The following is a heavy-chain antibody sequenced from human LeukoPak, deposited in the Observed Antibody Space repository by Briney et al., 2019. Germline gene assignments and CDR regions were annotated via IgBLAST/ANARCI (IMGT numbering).Heavy chain of an antibody. V-gene: IGHV4-59*08. Sequence: PSETLSFTCSVSGGSIGDYYWSWLRQPPGKGLEWIGYISYTGSTSYYPSLKSRVTISIDTYRKKFSMELTSVTAADTAVYYCSRLSSDYYETSNYFYHMDVWGKGTTVTVSS. D-gene: IGHD3-16*01. CDR1: GGSIGDYY. CDR2: ISYTGST. J-gene: IGHJ6*03. CDR3: SRLSSDYYETSNYFYHMDV.